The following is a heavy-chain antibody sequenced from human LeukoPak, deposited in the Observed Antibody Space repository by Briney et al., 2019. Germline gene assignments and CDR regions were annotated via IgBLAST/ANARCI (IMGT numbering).Heavy chain of an antibody. CDR1: GFTFSTYA. D-gene: IGHD2-2*01. J-gene: IGHJ6*02. CDR3: AKAACSSTSCQYYYYYGMDV. V-gene: IGHV3-23*01. CDR2: TSDSGGST. Sequence: GGSLRLSCAASGFTFSTYAMSWVRQAPGKGLEWVSDTSDSGGSTYYADSVKGRFTISRDNSKNTLYLQMNSLRAEDTAVYYCAKAACSSTSCQYYYYYGMDVWGQGTTVTVSS.